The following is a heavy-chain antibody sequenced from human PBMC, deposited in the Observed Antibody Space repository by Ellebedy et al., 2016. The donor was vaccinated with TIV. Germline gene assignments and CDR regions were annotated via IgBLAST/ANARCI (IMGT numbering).Heavy chain of an antibody. J-gene: IGHJ4*02. V-gene: IGHV3-73*01. CDR3: AITYYYDSSGYTIDY. CDR1: GFTFSGYW. Sequence: GESLKISCAASGFTFSGYWMSWVRQASGKGLEWVGRIRSKANSYATEYTASVNGRFTISRDDSKNTAYLQMNSLETEDTAVYYCAITYYYDSSGYTIDYWGQGTLVTVTS. D-gene: IGHD3-22*01. CDR2: IRSKANSYAT.